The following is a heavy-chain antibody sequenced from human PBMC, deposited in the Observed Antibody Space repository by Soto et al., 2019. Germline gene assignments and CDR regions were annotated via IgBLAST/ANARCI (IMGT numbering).Heavy chain of an antibody. Sequence: QVQLVQSGAEVKKPGASVKVSCKASGYTFTSYGISWVRQAPGQGLEWRGWISAYNGNTNYVQQLQGRVTMTTDTSTSTAYMELRSLRSDATAGYYFARVFVESAVEPAAMSYWGQGTLVTVSS. J-gene: IGHJ4*02. D-gene: IGHD2-2*01. CDR1: GYTFTSYG. CDR3: ARVFVESAVEPAAMSY. CDR2: ISAYNGNT. V-gene: IGHV1-18*01.